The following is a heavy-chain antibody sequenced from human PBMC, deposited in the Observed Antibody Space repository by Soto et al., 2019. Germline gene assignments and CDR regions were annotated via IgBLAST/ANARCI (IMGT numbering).Heavy chain of an antibody. V-gene: IGHV1-2*02. D-gene: IGHD3-3*01. J-gene: IGHJ3*02. CDR2: INPATGAA. Sequence: QLHLVQSGAVVKKPGASVTVSCSASAYPVTAYYMHWVRQAPGRGLEWTGGINPATGAAKYTQTFQGRVTMPRDTSTSTVFMDLGGLTSEDTAVFYWARGGGVGVAGSAAFDMWGQGTLVTVSS. CDR1: AYPVTAYY. CDR3: ARGGGVGVAGSAAFDM.